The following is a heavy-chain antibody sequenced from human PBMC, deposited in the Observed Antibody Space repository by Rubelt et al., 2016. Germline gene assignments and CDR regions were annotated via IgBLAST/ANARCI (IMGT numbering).Heavy chain of an antibody. Sequence: EVQLVEYGGGLVQPGGSLRLSCAASGFTFSSSSMNWVRQAQGKGLEGISYITSRNTNVYTADSVKGRNSLVREMSSLRPGRTAVYDCAMEYEGDSSSVCDPCVQGTPVTVCS. V-gene: IGHV3-48*01. CDR2: ITSRNTNV. CDR1: GFTFSSSS. J-gene: IGHJ5*02. D-gene: IGHD6-6*01. CDR3: AMEYEGDSSSVCDP.